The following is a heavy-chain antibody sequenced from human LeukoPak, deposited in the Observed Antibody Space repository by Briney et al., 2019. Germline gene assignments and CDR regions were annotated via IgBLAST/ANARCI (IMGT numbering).Heavy chain of an antibody. D-gene: IGHD6-13*01. CDR2: IYYSGST. Sequence: SETLSLTCTVSGGSISSYYWSWIRQPPGKGLEWIGYIYYSGSTNYNPSLKSRVTISVHTSKNQFSLKLSSVTAADTAVYYCAREPPYSSSAFDIWGQGTMVTVSS. V-gene: IGHV4-59*01. CDR3: AREPPYSSSAFDI. CDR1: GGSISSYY. J-gene: IGHJ3*02.